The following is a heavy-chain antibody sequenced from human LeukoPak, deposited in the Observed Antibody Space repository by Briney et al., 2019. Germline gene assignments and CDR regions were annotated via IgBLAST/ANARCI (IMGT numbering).Heavy chain of an antibody. Sequence: ASVKVSCKASGYTFTDYYIHWVRQAPGQGLEWMGWINPNSGGTNYAQKFQGRVTMTRDTSISTAYMELSRLRSDDTAVYYCARAGDDIVATIKAYYMDVWGKGTTVTVSS. CDR2: INPNSGGT. CDR1: GYTFTDYY. CDR3: ARAGDDIVATIKAYYMDV. V-gene: IGHV1-2*02. D-gene: IGHD5-12*01. J-gene: IGHJ6*03.